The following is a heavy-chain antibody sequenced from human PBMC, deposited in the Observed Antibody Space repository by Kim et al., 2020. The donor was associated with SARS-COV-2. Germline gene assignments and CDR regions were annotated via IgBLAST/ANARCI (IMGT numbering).Heavy chain of an antibody. Sequence: AQKVQGRVTITADESTSTAYMELSSLRSEDTAVYYCARGSIAARLSYMDVWGKGTTVTVSS. CDR3: ARGSIAARLSYMDV. D-gene: IGHD6-6*01. J-gene: IGHJ6*03. V-gene: IGHV1-69*01.